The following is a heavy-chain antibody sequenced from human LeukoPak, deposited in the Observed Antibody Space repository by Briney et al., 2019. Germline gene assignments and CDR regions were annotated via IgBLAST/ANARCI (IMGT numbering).Heavy chain of an antibody. CDR3: ARTGYCTGGSCYGGYFDP. J-gene: IGHJ5*02. V-gene: IGHV4-61*01. D-gene: IGHD2-15*01. Sequence: SETLTLTCSVSGDSVSRDTFYWSWIRQPPGKGLEWIAYIYYTGSTKYSPSLKSRVTISIDTSKNQFSLKVNSVTAADTAVYYCARTGYCTGGSCYGGYFDPWGQGTLVSVSS. CDR2: IYYTGST. CDR1: GDSVSRDTFY.